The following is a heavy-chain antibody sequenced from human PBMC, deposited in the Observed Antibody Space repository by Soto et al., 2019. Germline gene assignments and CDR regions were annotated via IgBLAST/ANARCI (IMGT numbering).Heavy chain of an antibody. CDR2: IKSKTDGGTT. D-gene: IGHD4-17*01. CDR1: GFTFSNAW. V-gene: IGHV3-15*01. CDR3: TTFYGDYDIHDAFDI. J-gene: IGHJ3*02. Sequence: GGSLRLSCAASGFTFSNAWMSWVRQAPGKGLEWVGRIKSKTDGGTTDYAAPVKGRFTISRDDSKNTLYLQMNSLKTEDTAVYYCTTFYGDYDIHDAFDIWGQGTMVTVSS.